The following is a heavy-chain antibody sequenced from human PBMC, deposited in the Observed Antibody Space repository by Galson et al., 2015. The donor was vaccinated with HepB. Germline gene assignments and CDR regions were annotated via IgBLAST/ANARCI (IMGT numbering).Heavy chain of an antibody. CDR2: ISSSSSYI. CDR1: GFTFSSYS. Sequence: SLRLSCAASGFTFSSYSMNWVRQAPGKGLEWVSSISSSSSYIYYADSVKGRFTISRDNAKNSLYLQMNSLRAEDTAVYYCARDPAYCGGDCYSGHDYWGQGTLVTVSS. J-gene: IGHJ4*02. D-gene: IGHD2-21*02. CDR3: ARDPAYCGGDCYSGHDY. V-gene: IGHV3-21*01.